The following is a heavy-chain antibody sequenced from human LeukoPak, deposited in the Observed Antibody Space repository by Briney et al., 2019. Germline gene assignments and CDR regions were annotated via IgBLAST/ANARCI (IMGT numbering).Heavy chain of an antibody. CDR1: GFTFGDYA. Sequence: GGSLRLSCAASGFTFGDYAMTWVRQAPGKGLEWVSGISWNSGNIDYADSVKGRFTISRDNAKNSLYLQMNSLRAEDTALYYCAKDSSTTNYYYGMDVWGQGTTVTVSS. V-gene: IGHV3-9*01. J-gene: IGHJ6*02. CDR2: ISWNSGNI. D-gene: IGHD4-17*01. CDR3: AKDSSTTNYYYGMDV.